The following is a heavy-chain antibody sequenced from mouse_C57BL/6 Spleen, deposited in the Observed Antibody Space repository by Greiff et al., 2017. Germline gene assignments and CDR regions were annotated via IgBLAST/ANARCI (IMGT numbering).Heavy chain of an antibody. CDR1: GYAFSSYW. J-gene: IGHJ1*03. D-gene: IGHD1-1*01. V-gene: IGHV1-80*01. Sequence: QVHVKQSGAELVKPGASVKISCKASGYAFSSYWMNWVKQRPGKGLEWIGQIYPGDGDTNYNGKFKGKATLTADKSSSTAYMQLSSLTSEDSAVYFCARSGSSHWYFDVWGTGTTVTVSS. CDR2: IYPGDGDT. CDR3: ARSGSSHWYFDV.